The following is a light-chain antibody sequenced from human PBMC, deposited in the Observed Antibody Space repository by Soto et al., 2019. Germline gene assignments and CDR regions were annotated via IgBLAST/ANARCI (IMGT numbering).Light chain of an antibody. CDR3: SSHAGSNSFYV. V-gene: IGLV2-8*01. Sequence: QSALTQPPSASGSPGQSVTISCTGISSDVGRYNYVSWYQQHPGKTPKLIIYEVTKRPSGVPDRFSASKSGNTASLTVSGLQAEDEADYYCSSHAGSNSFYVFGTGTKVTVL. J-gene: IGLJ1*01. CDR2: EVT. CDR1: SSDVGRYNY.